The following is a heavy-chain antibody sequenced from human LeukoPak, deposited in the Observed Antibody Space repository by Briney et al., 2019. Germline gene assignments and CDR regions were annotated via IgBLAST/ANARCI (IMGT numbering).Heavy chain of an antibody. V-gene: IGHV1-2*02. Sequence: ASVKVSCKASGYTFTGYYMHWVRQAPGQGLEWMGWINPNSGGTNYAQKFQGRVTMTRDTSISTAYMELSRLRSDDTAVYYCARPSGYSSSWHKNLRYFQHWGQGTLVTVSS. CDR2: INPNSGGT. CDR1: GYTFTGYY. CDR3: ARPSGYSSSWHKNLRYFQH. D-gene: IGHD6-13*01. J-gene: IGHJ1*01.